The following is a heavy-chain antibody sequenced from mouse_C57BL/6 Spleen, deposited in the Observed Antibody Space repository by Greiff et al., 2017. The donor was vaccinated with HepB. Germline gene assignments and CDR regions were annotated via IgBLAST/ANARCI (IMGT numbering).Heavy chain of an antibody. V-gene: IGHV1-52*01. J-gene: IGHJ2*01. Sequence: VKLQQPGAELVRPGSSVKLSCKASGYTFTSYWMHWVKQRPIQGLEWIGNIDPSDSETHYNQKFKDKATLTVDKSSSTAYMQLSSLTSEDSAVYYCARSGGYYYGSSWYYFDYWGQGTTLTVSS. CDR1: GYTFTSYW. CDR2: IDPSDSET. CDR3: ARSGGYYYGSSWYYFDY. D-gene: IGHD1-1*01.